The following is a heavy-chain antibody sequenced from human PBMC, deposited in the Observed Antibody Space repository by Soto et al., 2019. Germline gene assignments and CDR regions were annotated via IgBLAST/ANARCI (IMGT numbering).Heavy chain of an antibody. CDR1: GDSVSSNSAA. J-gene: IGHJ4*02. Sequence: KQSQTLSLTCAISGDSVSSNSAAWNWIRQSPSRGLEWLGRTYYRSKWYNDYAVSVKSRITINPDTSKNQFSLQLNSVTPEDTAVYYCARVKVSPNWGSRKGQDKYYFDYWGQGTLVTVSS. CDR2: TYYRSKWYN. V-gene: IGHV6-1*01. D-gene: IGHD7-27*01. CDR3: ARVKVSPNWGSRKGQDKYYFDY.